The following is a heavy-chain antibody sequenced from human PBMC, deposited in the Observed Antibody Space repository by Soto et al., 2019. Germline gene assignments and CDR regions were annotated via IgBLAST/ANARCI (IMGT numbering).Heavy chain of an antibody. CDR2: IWYDGSNK. J-gene: IGHJ6*02. Sequence: QVQLVESGGGVVQPGRSLRLSCAASGFTFSSYGMHWVRQAPGKGLEWVAVIWYDGSNKYYADSVKGRFTISRDNSKNTLYLQMNSLRAEDTAVYYCAREFSSVRYRYGMDVWGQGTTVTVSS. V-gene: IGHV3-33*01. D-gene: IGHD6-19*01. CDR1: GFTFSSYG. CDR3: AREFSSVRYRYGMDV.